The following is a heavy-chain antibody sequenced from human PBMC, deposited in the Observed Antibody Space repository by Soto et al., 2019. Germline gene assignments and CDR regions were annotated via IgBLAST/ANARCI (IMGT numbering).Heavy chain of an antibody. CDR3: ASSVPVRIAAAAHYGMDV. V-gene: IGHV1-69*12. CDR2: IIPIFGTA. D-gene: IGHD6-13*01. J-gene: IGHJ6*02. Sequence: QVQLVQSGAEVKKPGSSVKVSCKASGGTFSSYAISWVRQAPGQGLEWMGGIIPIFGTANYAQKFQGRVTITADEXTXTXXMELSSLRSEDTAVYYCASSVPVRIAAAAHYGMDVWGQGTTVTVSS. CDR1: GGTFSSYA.